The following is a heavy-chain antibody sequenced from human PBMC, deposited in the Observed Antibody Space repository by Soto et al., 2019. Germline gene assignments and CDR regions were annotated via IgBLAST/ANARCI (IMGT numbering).Heavy chain of an antibody. CDR2: IYYSGST. CDR1: GGSISSYY. CDR3: ARYSSGWSHYYYGMDV. Sequence: QVQLQESGPGLVKPSETLSLTCTVSGGSISSYYWSWIRQPPGKGLEWIGYIYYSGSTNYNPSLKSRVTISVDTSKNQFSLKLSSVTAADTAVYYCARYSSGWSHYYYGMDVWGQGTTVTVSS. D-gene: IGHD6-19*01. V-gene: IGHV4-59*01. J-gene: IGHJ6*02.